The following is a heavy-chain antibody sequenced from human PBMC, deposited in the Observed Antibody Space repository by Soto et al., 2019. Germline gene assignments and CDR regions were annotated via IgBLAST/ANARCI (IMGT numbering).Heavy chain of an antibody. Sequence: QVQLVQSGAEVKKPGSSVKVSCKASGGTFSSYTISWVRQAPGQGLEWMGRIIPILGIANYAQKFQGRVTITADKSTSTAYMELSSLRSEDTAVYYCARDLAYCGGDCYRAFDIWGQGTMVTVSS. CDR1: GGTFSSYT. J-gene: IGHJ3*02. D-gene: IGHD2-21*02. V-gene: IGHV1-69*08. CDR2: IIPILGIA. CDR3: ARDLAYCGGDCYRAFDI.